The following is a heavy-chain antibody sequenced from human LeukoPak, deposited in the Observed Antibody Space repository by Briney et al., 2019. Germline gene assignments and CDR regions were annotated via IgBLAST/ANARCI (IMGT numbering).Heavy chain of an antibody. CDR2: ITYDGSNK. V-gene: IGHV3-30*04. Sequence: GGSLRLSCAASGFTFSNYAIHWVRQAPGKAVEWGAVITYDGSNKYYADSVKGRFTISRDNSKNTLYLQMNWLRAEDTAVYYCARDEHRCIGGDCYPLYAAYFDSWGQGTLVTVSS. J-gene: IGHJ4*02. D-gene: IGHD2-21*02. CDR3: ARDEHRCIGGDCYPLYAAYFDS. CDR1: GFTFSNYA.